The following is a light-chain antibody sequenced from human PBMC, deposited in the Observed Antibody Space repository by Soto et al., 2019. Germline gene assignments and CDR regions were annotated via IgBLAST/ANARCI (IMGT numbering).Light chain of an antibody. V-gene: IGLV7-46*01. CDR3: LLSERCARLV. CDR2: DTN. J-gene: IGLJ7*01. Sequence: QAVVTQEPSLTVSPGGTVTLTCGSRTGAVTSGHYAYWFQQKPGQAPRTLIYDTNNKLPRPPARFSGSLLGDKAALTLWGAQSEDEAEYCCLLSERCARLVFGGGTQRTV. CDR1: TGAVTSGHY.